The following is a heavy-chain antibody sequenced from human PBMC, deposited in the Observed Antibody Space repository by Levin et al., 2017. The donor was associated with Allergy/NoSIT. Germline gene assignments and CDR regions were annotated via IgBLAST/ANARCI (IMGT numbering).Heavy chain of an antibody. CDR2: TYYRSKWYN. Sequence: PSQTLSLTCAISGDSVSSDSSSWNWIREPPSGGLEWLGRTYYRSKWYNDYAESVKSRISVKADTSKNHFSLQLKSVTPEDTAIYYCAREFGSCIGGSCYWYFDLWGRGALVSVSS. CDR3: AREFGSCIGGSCYWYFDL. D-gene: IGHD2-15*01. V-gene: IGHV6-1*01. CDR1: GDSVSSDSSS. J-gene: IGHJ2*01.